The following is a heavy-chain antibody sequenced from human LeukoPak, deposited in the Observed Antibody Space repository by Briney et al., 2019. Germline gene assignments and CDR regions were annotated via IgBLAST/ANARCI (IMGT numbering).Heavy chain of an antibody. V-gene: IGHV4-59*08. CDR3: ARLEYSYGFIDY. D-gene: IGHD5-18*01. CDR1: GGSISSYY. Sequence: SETLSLTCTVSGGSISSYYWSWIRQPPGKGLEWIGYIYYSGSTNYNPSLKSRVTISVDTSKNQFSLKLSSVTAADTAVYYCARLEYSYGFIDYWGQGTLVTVSS. CDR2: IYYSGST. J-gene: IGHJ4*02.